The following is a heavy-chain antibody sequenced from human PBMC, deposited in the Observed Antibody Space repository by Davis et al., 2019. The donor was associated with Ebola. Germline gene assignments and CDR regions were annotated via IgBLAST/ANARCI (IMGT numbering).Heavy chain of an antibody. J-gene: IGHJ4*02. CDR3: ARVGGYSGYDYFDY. CDR1: GYTFTGYY. D-gene: IGHD5-12*01. Sequence: SVKVSCKASGYTFTGYYMRWVRQAPGQGLEWMGGIIPIFGTANYAQKFQGRVTITADESTSTAYMELSSLRSEDTAVYYCARVGGYSGYDYFDYWGQGTLVTVSS. CDR2: IIPIFGTA. V-gene: IGHV1-69*13.